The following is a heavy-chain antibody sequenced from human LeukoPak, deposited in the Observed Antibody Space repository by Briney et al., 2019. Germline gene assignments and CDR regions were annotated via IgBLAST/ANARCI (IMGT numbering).Heavy chain of an antibody. CDR2: ISTGGSTI. CDR3: ARGNLFLAY. CDR1: GFTFSDSY. V-gene: IGHV3-11*01. D-gene: IGHD2/OR15-2a*01. J-gene: IGHJ4*02. Sequence: GGSLRLSCAASGFTFSDSYMSWIRQAPGKGLEWVSYISTGGSTIYYADSVKGRFTISRDNAKNSLYLQMNCLRAEDTAVYYCARGNLFLAYWGQGTLVTVSS.